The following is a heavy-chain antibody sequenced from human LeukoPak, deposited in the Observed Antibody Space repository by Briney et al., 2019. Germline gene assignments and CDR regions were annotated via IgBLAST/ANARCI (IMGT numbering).Heavy chain of an antibody. CDR1: GGSISSYY. CDR2: IYYSGST. Sequence: SETLSLTCTVSGGSISSYYWGWIRQPPGKGLEWIGSIYYSGSTYYNPSLKSRVTISVDTSKNQFSLKLSSVTAADTAVYYCAGTHKLGSAFDIWGQGTMVTVSS. J-gene: IGHJ3*02. V-gene: IGHV4-39*07. CDR3: AGTHKLGSAFDI. D-gene: IGHD7-27*01.